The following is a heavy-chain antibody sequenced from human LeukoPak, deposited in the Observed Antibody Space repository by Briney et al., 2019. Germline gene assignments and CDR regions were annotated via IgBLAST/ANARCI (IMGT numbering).Heavy chain of an antibody. V-gene: IGHV1-18*01. D-gene: IGHD5-18*01. CDR3: ARAGVQLWFEAPLDV. J-gene: IGHJ6*04. Sequence: ASVKVSCKASSYTFTNYDISWVRQAPGQGLEWMGWISAYDGNTNYAQNLQGRVTMTTDTSTSTAYMELRSLRSDDTAVYYCARAGVQLWFEAPLDVWGKGTTVTVSS. CDR1: SYTFTNYD. CDR2: ISAYDGNT.